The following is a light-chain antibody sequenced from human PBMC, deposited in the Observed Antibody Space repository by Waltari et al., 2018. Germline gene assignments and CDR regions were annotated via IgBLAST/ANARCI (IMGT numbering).Light chain of an antibody. V-gene: IGLV8-61*01. CDR2: NRN. J-gene: IGLJ3*02. Sequence: WYQDTRFRPPSSLVNNRNNRTSAAPDRLSGSVLGNTAAITIAGAQVEDESDYSCVVYIGSGIWVFGGGTKLTVL. CDR3: VVYIGSGIWV.